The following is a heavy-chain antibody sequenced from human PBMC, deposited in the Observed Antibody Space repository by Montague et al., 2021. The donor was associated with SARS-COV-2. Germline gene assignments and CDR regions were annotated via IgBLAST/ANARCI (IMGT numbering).Heavy chain of an antibody. V-gene: IGHV4-39*02. D-gene: IGHD2-2*02. Sequence: SETLSLTCTVSGGSISSSSYYWGWIRQPPGKGLEWIGSIYYSGSTYYNPSLKSRVTISVDTSKNQFSLKLSSVTAADTAVYYCARDPSRQPLLYPIGDYYYGMDVWGQGTTVIVSS. CDR3: ARDPSRQPLLYPIGDYYYGMDV. CDR2: IYYSGST. J-gene: IGHJ6*02. CDR1: GGSISSSSYY.